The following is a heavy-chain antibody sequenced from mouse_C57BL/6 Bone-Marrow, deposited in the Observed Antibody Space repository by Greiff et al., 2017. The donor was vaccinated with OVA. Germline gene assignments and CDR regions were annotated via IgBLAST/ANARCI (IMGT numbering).Heavy chain of an antibody. J-gene: IGHJ4*01. CDR1: GYTFTDYE. V-gene: IGHV1-15*01. Sequence: QVQLQQSGAELVRPGASVTLSCKASGYTFTDYEMHWVKQTPVHGLEWIGAIDPETGGTSYNQKFKGKVILTADKSSSTAYMELRSLTSEDSAVYYCTSPHSYYGDYWGQGTSVTVSS. D-gene: IGHD1-1*01. CDR3: TSPHSYYGDY. CDR2: IDPETGGT.